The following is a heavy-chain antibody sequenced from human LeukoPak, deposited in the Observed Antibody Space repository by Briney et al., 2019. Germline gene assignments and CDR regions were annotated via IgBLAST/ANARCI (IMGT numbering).Heavy chain of an antibody. CDR2: ISGSGGGT. CDR3: AKSGGGSGSYYQFDY. CDR1: GFTFSSYA. D-gene: IGHD3-10*01. Sequence: GGSLRLSCAASGFTFSSYAMSWVRQAPGKGLEWVSAISGSGGGTYYADSVKGRFTISRDNSKNTLYLQMNSLRAEDTAVYYCAKSGGGSGSYYQFDYWGQGTLVTVSS. J-gene: IGHJ4*02. V-gene: IGHV3-23*01.